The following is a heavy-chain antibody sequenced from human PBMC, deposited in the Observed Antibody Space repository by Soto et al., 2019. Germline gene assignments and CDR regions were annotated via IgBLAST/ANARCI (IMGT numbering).Heavy chain of an antibody. CDR3: ARSHDILTGFSSPHFDY. J-gene: IGHJ4*02. V-gene: IGHV4-59*02. CDR2: IYYSGST. D-gene: IGHD3-9*01. CDR1: GDSVSSYY. Sequence: QVQLQESGPGLVKPSETLSLTCTVSGDSVSSYYWSWIRQPPGKGLEWIGYIYYSGSTNYNPSLKSRVTISVDTSKNQSSLKLSSVTAADTAVYYCARSHDILTGFSSPHFDYWGQGTLVTVSS.